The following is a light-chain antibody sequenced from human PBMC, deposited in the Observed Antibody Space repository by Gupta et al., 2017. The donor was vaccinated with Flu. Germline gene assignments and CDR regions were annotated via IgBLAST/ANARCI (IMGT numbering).Light chain of an antibody. CDR2: DNN. V-gene: IGLV1-40*01. J-gene: IGLJ2*01. CDR3: QSYDNSLSVHVV. Sequence: QSWLTQPPSVSGSPGQRVTISCTGRRPNIGAGYDVHWYQQLPGTAPKLLIYDNNNRPSGVPDRFSGSKSGTSASLAITGLQAEDEDDYYCQSYDNSLSVHVVFGGGTKLTVL. CDR1: RPNIGAGYD.